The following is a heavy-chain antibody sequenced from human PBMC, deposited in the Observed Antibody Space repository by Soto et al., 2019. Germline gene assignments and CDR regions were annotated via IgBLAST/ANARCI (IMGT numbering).Heavy chain of an antibody. CDR3: ARGGSSDWQVAFDF. Sequence: QLHQQQWGAGLLKPSETLSLTCAVYGGSFSGYFWNWIRQSPGKGLEWIGKVNHNGRNNYNPSLKSRVPLSLDMSKIQISLKLTSVTAADTAVYYCARGGSSDWQVAFDFWGQGTMVTVSS. CDR2: VNHNGRN. CDR1: GGSFSGYF. J-gene: IGHJ3*01. V-gene: IGHV4-34*01. D-gene: IGHD6-19*01.